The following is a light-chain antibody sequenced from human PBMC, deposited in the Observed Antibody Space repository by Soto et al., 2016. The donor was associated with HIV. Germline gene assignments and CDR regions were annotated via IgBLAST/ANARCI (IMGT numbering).Light chain of an antibody. CDR1: DIGSKS. CDR3: QVWDSSSDHWV. Sequence: SYELTQPPSVSVAPGKTARITCGGNDIGSKSVHWYQQKPGQAPVLVVYDDGDRPSGIPERFSGSSSGNTATLTISRVEIGDEADYYCQVWDSSSDHWVFGGGTKLTVL. V-gene: IGLV3-21*03. J-gene: IGLJ3*02. CDR2: DDG.